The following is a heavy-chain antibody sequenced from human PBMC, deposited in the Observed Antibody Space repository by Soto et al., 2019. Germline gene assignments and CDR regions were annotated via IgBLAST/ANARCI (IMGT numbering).Heavy chain of an antibody. Sequence: GGSLRLSCAASGFTFSSYGMHWVRQAPGKGLEWVAVISYDGSNKYYADSVKGRFTISRDNSKNTLYLQMNSLRAEDTAVYYCAKDHPVVPAYGMDVWGQGTTVTVSS. J-gene: IGHJ6*02. CDR1: GFTFSSYG. D-gene: IGHD2-2*01. CDR2: ISYDGSNK. CDR3: AKDHPVVPAYGMDV. V-gene: IGHV3-30*18.